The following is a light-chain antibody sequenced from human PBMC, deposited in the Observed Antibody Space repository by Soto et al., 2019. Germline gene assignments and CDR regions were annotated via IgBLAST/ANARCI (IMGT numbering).Light chain of an antibody. CDR3: QQRSNWPHT. J-gene: IGKJ2*01. V-gene: IGKV3-11*01. CDR1: QSCSSY. CDR2: YAS. Sequence: EIVLTQSPATPSLSPGERATLSCRASQSCSSYLAWYQQKPGQAPRLLIYYASNRATGIPARFSGSGSGTDFTLTISSLEPDDVAVYYCQQRSNWPHTFGQGTKLEIK.